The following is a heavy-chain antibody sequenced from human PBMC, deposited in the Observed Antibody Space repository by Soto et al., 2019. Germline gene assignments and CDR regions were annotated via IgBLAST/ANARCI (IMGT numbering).Heavy chain of an antibody. CDR3: AKDNGSGCDWLRVGDASDI. V-gene: IGHV3-30*04. Sequence: GGSLRLSCAASGFTFSSYAMHWVRQAPGKGLEWVAVISYDGSNKYYADSVKGRLTISRDNSKNTLYLQMNSLRGEDTAVYYYAKDNGSGCDWLRVGDASDIWGQGTMVTVSS. CDR2: ISYDGSNK. CDR1: GFTFSSYA. D-gene: IGHD5-12*01. J-gene: IGHJ3*02.